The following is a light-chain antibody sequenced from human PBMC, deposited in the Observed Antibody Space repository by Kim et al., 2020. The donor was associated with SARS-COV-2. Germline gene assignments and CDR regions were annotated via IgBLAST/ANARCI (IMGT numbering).Light chain of an antibody. CDR3: QQNYISPLT. CDR2: AAS. J-gene: IGKJ4*01. V-gene: IGKV1-8*01. CDR1: QDISNS. Sequence: ASAGDRVTITCRASQDISNSLDWYQQKPGKAPELLIYAASTLQSGVPPRFSGSGSGTDFTLTISRLHSEDLATYYCQQNYISPLTFGGGTKVDIK.